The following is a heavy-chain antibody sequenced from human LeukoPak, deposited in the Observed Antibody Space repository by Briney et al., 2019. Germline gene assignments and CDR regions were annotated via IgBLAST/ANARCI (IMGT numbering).Heavy chain of an antibody. CDR2: IRSDGSIT. Sequence: PGGSLRLSCAASGFTFSGYWMHWVRQATGKALACVSVIRSDGSITTYADSVKGRFTTSRDTAKNTLYLQMNSLRAEDTAVYYCARDGRSGNFDKWGQGTLVSVSS. CDR3: ARDGRSGNFDK. CDR1: GFTFSGYW. J-gene: IGHJ4*02. V-gene: IGHV3-74*01. D-gene: IGHD1-26*01.